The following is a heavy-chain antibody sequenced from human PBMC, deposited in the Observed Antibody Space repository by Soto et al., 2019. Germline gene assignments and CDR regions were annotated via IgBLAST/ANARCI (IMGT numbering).Heavy chain of an antibody. V-gene: IGHV1-18*01. CDR1: GYTFTSYG. J-gene: IGHJ4*03. CDR2: ISAYNGNT. D-gene: IGHD2-2*02. Sequence: ASVKVSCKASGYTFTSYGISWVRQAPGQGLEWMGWISAYNGNTNYAQKLQGRVTMTTDTSTSTAYMELRSLRSDDTAVYYCARDPKYCSSTSCYNGGDYWGQGTTVTVSS. CDR3: ARDPKYCSSTSCYNGGDY.